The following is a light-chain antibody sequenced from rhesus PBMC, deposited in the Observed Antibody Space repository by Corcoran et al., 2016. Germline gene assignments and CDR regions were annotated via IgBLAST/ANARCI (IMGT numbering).Light chain of an antibody. CDR3: QETSNLWT. J-gene: IGKJ1*01. Sequence: EIVMTQSPATLSLSPGERATLSCRASQSVSSYLAWYQQKPGQAPRLLIYGASSRATGIPDRLSGRGSGTDFTLTISSLEPEDFAVYYCQETSNLWTFGQGTKVEIK. V-gene: IGKV3-31*02. CDR2: GAS. CDR1: QSVSSY.